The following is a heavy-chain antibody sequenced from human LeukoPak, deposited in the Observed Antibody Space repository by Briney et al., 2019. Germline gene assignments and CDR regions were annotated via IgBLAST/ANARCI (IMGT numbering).Heavy chain of an antibody. V-gene: IGHV4-4*07. Sequence: NTSEALSLTCNVSGASISRYYWSWIRQPAGKGLEWIGRIHATGTTNYNPSLNSRVTMSVDTSENQLSLRLSSVTTADTAVYYCARVVYGDYVDYWGQGTPVTVSS. CDR2: IHATGTT. CDR1: GASISRYY. J-gene: IGHJ4*02. D-gene: IGHD4-17*01. CDR3: ARVVYGDYVDY.